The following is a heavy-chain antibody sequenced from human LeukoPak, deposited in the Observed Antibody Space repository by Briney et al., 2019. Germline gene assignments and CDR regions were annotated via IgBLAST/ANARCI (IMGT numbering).Heavy chain of an antibody. CDR1: GGTFSSYA. J-gene: IGHJ4*02. Sequence: SVKVSCKASGGTFSSYAISWVRQAPGQGLEWMGGIIPIFGTANYAQKFQGRVTMTEDTSTDTAYMELSSLRSEDTAVYYCATGLDGSGSPPDYWGQGTLVTVSS. CDR2: IIPIFGTA. CDR3: ATGLDGSGSPPDY. D-gene: IGHD3-10*01. V-gene: IGHV1-69*06.